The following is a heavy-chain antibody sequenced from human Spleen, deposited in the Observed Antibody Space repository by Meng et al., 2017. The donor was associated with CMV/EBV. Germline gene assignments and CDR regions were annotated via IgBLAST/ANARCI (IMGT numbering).Heavy chain of an antibody. J-gene: IGHJ4*02. CDR2: TYYRSKWYN. D-gene: IGHD2-21*01. Sequence: SETLSLTCAISGASVSSNTGAWNWIRQSPSRGLEWLGRTYYRSKWYNDYAVSVKSRITIDPDTSKNQFSLQLNSVTPEDTAVYYCARGWAYDYWGQGTLVTVSS. V-gene: IGHV6-1*01. CDR3: ARGWAYDY. CDR1: GASVSSNTGA.